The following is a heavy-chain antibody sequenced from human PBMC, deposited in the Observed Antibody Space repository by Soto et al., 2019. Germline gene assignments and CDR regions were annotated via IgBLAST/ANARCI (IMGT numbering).Heavy chain of an antibody. CDR1: GFTFSSYA. CDR3: AKDHIVRGVIGWYFDY. CDR2: ISGSGGST. D-gene: IGHD3-10*01. Sequence: EVQLLESGGGLVQPGGSLRLSCAASGFTFSSYAMSWVRQAPGKGLEWVSAISGSGGSTYYADSVKGRFTISRDNSKNTLYLQINSLRAEDTAVYYCAKDHIVRGVIGWYFDYWGQGTLVTVSS. J-gene: IGHJ4*02. V-gene: IGHV3-23*01.